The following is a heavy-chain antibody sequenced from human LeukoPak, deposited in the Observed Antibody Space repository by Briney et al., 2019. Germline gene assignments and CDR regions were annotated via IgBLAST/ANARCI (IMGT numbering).Heavy chain of an antibody. CDR3: ARVYSSGWRVDY. V-gene: IGHV4-30-4*01. Sequence: SQTLSLTCTVSGGSISSGDYYWSWIRQPPGKGLEWIGYIYYSGSTYYNPSLKSRVTISVDTSKNQFSLKLSSVTAADTAVYYCARVYSSGWRVDYWGQGTLVTVSS. CDR2: IYYSGST. J-gene: IGHJ4*02. CDR1: GGSISSGDYY. D-gene: IGHD6-19*01.